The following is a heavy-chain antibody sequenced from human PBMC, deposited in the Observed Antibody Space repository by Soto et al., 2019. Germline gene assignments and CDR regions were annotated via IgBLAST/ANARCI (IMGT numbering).Heavy chain of an antibody. Sequence: GSLRLSCAASGFTFSSYWMHWVRQAPGKGLVWVSRINSDGSSTSYADSVKGRFTISRDNAKNTLYLQMNSLRAEDTAVYYCARDLSYYDFWSGYSYYYYGMDVWGQGTTVTVSS. V-gene: IGHV3-74*01. J-gene: IGHJ6*02. CDR1: GFTFSSYW. D-gene: IGHD3-3*01. CDR2: INSDGSST. CDR3: ARDLSYYDFWSGYSYYYYGMDV.